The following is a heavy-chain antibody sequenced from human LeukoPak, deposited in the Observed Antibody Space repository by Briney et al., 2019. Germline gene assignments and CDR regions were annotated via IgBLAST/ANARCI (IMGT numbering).Heavy chain of an antibody. CDR2: IYYSGRT. D-gene: IGHD2-2*01. J-gene: IGHJ4*02. Sequence: PSETLSLTCTVSGGSISSSSYYWGWIRQPPGKGLEWIGSIYYSGRTYYNPSLKSRVTISVDTSKNQFSLKLSSVTAADKAVYYCARQVGYCSSTSCYACLFGPDYWGQGTLVTVSS. V-gene: IGHV4-39*01. CDR1: GGSISSSSYY. CDR3: ARQVGYCSSTSCYACLFGPDY.